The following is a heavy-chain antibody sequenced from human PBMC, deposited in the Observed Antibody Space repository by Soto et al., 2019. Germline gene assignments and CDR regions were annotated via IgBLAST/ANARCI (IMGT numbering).Heavy chain of an antibody. Sequence: SETLSITCAVSGGSIISGGYSWSWIRQPPGKGLEWIGYIYHSGSTYYNPSLKSRVTISVDRSKNQFSLKLSSVTAADTAVYYCARGDSQVSSVFDYWGQGMLVTVSS. CDR3: ARGDSQVSSVFDY. CDR2: IYHSGST. D-gene: IGHD3-16*01. J-gene: IGHJ4*02. CDR1: GGSIISGGYS. V-gene: IGHV4-30-2*01.